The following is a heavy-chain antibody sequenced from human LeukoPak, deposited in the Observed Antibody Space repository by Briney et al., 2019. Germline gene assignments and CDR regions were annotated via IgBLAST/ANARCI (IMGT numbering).Heavy chain of an antibody. D-gene: IGHD6-13*01. Sequence: ASVKVSCKASGYTFTGYYMHWVRQAPGQGLEWMGWINPNSGGTNYAQKFQGRVTMTRNTSISTAYMELSSLRSEDTAVYYCARIIAAADHYYYYYMDVWGKGTTVTISS. CDR2: INPNSGGT. CDR1: GYTFTGYY. CDR3: ARIIAAADHYYYYYMDV. V-gene: IGHV1-2*02. J-gene: IGHJ6*03.